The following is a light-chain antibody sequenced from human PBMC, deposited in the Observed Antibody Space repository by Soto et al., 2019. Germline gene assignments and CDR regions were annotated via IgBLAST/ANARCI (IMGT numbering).Light chain of an antibody. Sequence: EIVMTQSPATLSVSPGGRATLSCRASQSISDTLAWYQQKPGQAPRLLIHDASTRATGIPARFSGSGSGTDFTLTISRLEPEDFAVYYCQQYGSSGTFGQGTKVDI. CDR2: DAS. CDR1: QSISDT. CDR3: QQYGSSGT. V-gene: IGKV3-15*01. J-gene: IGKJ1*01.